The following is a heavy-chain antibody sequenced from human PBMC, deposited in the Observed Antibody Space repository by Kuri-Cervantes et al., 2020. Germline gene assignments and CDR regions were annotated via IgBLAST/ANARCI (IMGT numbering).Heavy chain of an antibody. CDR1: GYAFTGYY. V-gene: IGHV1-2*02. Sequence: ASVKVSCKASGYAFTGYYMHWVRQAPGQGLEWMGWINPNSGGTNYAQKFQGRVTMTRDTSISTAYMELSRLRSEDTAVYYCAREGGGYSYGWGLKRNGMDVWGQGTTVTVSS. D-gene: IGHD5-18*01. J-gene: IGHJ6*02. CDR3: AREGGGYSYGWGLKRNGMDV. CDR2: INPNSGGT.